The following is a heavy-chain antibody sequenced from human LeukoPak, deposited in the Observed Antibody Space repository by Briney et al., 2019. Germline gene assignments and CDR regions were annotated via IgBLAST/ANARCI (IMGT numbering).Heavy chain of an antibody. Sequence: GGSLRLSCAASGFAFSSYIMNWVRQAPGKGLEWVSSISSSSSYIYYADSVKGRFTISRDNAKNSLYLQMNSLRAEDTAVYYCARDKTIPNFDYWGQGTLVTVSS. J-gene: IGHJ4*02. CDR2: ISSSSSYI. CDR1: GFAFSSYI. D-gene: IGHD3-9*01. CDR3: ARDKTIPNFDY. V-gene: IGHV3-21*01.